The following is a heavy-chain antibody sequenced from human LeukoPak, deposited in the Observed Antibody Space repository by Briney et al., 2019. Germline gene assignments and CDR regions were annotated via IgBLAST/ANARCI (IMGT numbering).Heavy chain of an antibody. CDR2: ISAYNCNT. V-gene: IGHV1-18*01. CDR1: VSSVSICS. J-gene: IGHJ4*02. Sequence: GASETLSLTCTVSSVSICSISYLRRSPGQRLEWLGWISAYNCNTNYSYKLQGLITMTTDTSTRTTYMELRSLTSAAAAVSACSGEGIAASGIDYWGQGTLVTVSS. D-gene: IGHD6-13*01. CDR3: SGEGIAASGIDY.